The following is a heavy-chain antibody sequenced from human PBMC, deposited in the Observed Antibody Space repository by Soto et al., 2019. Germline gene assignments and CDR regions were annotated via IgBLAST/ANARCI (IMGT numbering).Heavy chain of an antibody. J-gene: IGHJ6*02. V-gene: IGHV5-10-1*01. Sequence: EVQLVQSGAEVKKPGESLRISCKGSGYSFTSYWVTWVRQMPGKGLEWMGRIDPSDSYTNYNPPFQGHVTISVDKSISTAYLQWSSLKASDTAMYYCARLYGGNSGMDFWGQGTTVTVSS. CDR2: IDPSDSYT. CDR1: GYSFTSYW. CDR3: ARLYGGNSGMDF. D-gene: IGHD4-17*01.